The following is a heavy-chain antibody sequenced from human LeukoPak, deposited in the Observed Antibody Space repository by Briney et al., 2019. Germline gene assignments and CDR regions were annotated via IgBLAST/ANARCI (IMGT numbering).Heavy chain of an antibody. J-gene: IGHJ4*02. Sequence: GGSLRLSCAASGFTFDDYAMHWVRQAPGKGLEWVSGISWNSGSIGYADSVKGRFTISRDDAKNSLYLQMNSLRAEDTALYYCAKSHGSGSYYPLDYWGQGTLVTVSS. CDR3: AKSHGSGSYYPLDY. V-gene: IGHV3-9*01. D-gene: IGHD3-10*01. CDR2: ISWNSGSI. CDR1: GFTFDDYA.